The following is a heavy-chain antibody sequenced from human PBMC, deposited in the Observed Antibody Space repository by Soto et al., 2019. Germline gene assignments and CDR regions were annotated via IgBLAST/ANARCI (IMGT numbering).Heavy chain of an antibody. CDR3: AKGAGRYFDWLNS. D-gene: IGHD3-9*01. Sequence: GGSLRLSCATSGFTFSSFAMNWVRQAPGKGLEWVSAISGDGLSTYYTDSVKGRFTISRDNSKNTLYLQMNSLSDEDTAIYYCAKGAGRYFDWLNSWGQGALVTVSS. J-gene: IGHJ5*01. CDR2: ISGDGLST. V-gene: IGHV3-23*01. CDR1: GFTFSSFA.